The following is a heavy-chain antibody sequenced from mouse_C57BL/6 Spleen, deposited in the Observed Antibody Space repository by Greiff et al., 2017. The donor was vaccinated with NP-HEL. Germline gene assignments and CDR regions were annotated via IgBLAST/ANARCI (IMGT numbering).Heavy chain of an antibody. CDR3: ARLTAQATDY. CDR1: GYTFTSYW. CDR2: IDPSDSYT. D-gene: IGHD3-2*02. Sequence: QVQLQQPGAELVMPGASVKLSCKASGYTFTSYWMHWVKQRPGQGLEWIGEIDPSDSYTNYNQKFKGKSTLTVDKSSSTAYMQLSSLTSEDSAVYYCARLTAQATDYWGQGTTLTVSS. J-gene: IGHJ2*01. V-gene: IGHV1-69*01.